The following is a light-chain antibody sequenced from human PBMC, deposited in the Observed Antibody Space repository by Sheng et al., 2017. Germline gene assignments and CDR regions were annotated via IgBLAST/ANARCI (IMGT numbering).Light chain of an antibody. CDR3: QQYYTTSWT. Sequence: DVQMTQSPSTLSAYVGDRVTITCRASQSISTWLAWYQQKPGKAPKLLIYAASSLQSGVPSRFSGSGSGTEFTLAISSLQPDDSATYYCQQYYTTSWTFGHGTKVDIK. V-gene: IGKV1-5*01. J-gene: IGKJ1*01. CDR2: AAS. CDR1: QSISTW.